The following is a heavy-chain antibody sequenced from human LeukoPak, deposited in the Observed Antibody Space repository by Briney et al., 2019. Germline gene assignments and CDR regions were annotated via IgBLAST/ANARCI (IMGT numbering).Heavy chain of an antibody. V-gene: IGHV3-20*04. CDR2: INWNGGST. CDR3: ARGYCSSTSCYFDY. J-gene: IGHJ4*02. D-gene: IGHD2-2*01. Sequence: PGGSLRLSCVVSGLTFSSYSMTWVRQAPGKGLEWVSGINWNGGSTGYADSVKGRFTISRDNAKNSLYLQMNSLRAEDTALYYCARGYCSSTSCYFDYWGQGTLVTVSS. CDR1: GLTFSSYS.